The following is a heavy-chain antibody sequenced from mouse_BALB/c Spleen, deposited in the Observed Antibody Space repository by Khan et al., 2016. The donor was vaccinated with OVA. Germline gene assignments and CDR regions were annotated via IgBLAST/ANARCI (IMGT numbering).Heavy chain of an antibody. CDR3: AREEALYHVDH. Sequence: VQLQESGAELVRPGASVKLSCTTSGYIFTSYWIHWIKQRSGQGLECIARIYPGTDNSYYNEKFKDKATLTADKSSSPAYMQLISRISEDSDVYFCAREEALYHVDHWGKGTTRTVSS. CDR1: GYIFTSYW. J-gene: IGHJ2*01. D-gene: IGHD3-2*02. V-gene: IGHV1S132*01. CDR2: IYPGTDNS.